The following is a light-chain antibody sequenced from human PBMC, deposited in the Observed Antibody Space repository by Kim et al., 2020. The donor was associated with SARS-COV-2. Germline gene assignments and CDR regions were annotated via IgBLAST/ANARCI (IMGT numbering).Light chain of an antibody. J-gene: IGLJ3*02. CDR1: SGSVSTNYY. CDR3: VLYMGNGIWV. CDR2: STN. V-gene: IGLV8-61*01. Sequence: QTVVTQAPSFSVSPGGTVTLTCGLTSGSVSTNYYPTWYQQTPGQAPRTLIYSTNTRSSGVPDRFSGSILGNKAALTITGAQADDESDYYCVLYMGNGIWVFGGGTQLTVL.